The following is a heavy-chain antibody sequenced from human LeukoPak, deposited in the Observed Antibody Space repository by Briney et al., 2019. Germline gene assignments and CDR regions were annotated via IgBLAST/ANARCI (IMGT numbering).Heavy chain of an antibody. CDR2: IIPILGIA. CDR3: ARDLTGDFDY. V-gene: IGHV1-69*04. J-gene: IGHJ4*02. CDR1: GGTFSSYA. Sequence: GASVKVSCKASGGTFSSYAISWVRQAPGQGLEWMGRIIPILGIANYAQKFQGRVTITADKSTSTAYMELSSLRPEDTAVYYCARDLTGDFDYWGQGTLVTVSS. D-gene: IGHD7-27*01.